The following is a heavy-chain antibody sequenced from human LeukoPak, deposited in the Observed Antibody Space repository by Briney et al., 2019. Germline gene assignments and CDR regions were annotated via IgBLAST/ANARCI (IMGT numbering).Heavy chain of an antibody. CDR3: AREDGYCSGGNCYSYFDS. J-gene: IGHJ4*02. CDR1: GFTFSSYA. V-gene: IGHV3-21*01. Sequence: GGSLRLSCAASGFTFSSYAMNWVRQAPGRGLEWLSSISTGTSHTYYVDSVKGRFTISRDNAKNSLYLQMNSLRAEDTAVYYCAREDGYCSGGNCYSYFDSWGQGTLVTVSS. D-gene: IGHD2-15*01. CDR2: ISTGTSHT.